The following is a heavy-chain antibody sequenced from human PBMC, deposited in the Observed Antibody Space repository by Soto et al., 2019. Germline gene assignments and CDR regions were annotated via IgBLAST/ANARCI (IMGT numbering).Heavy chain of an antibody. V-gene: IGHV1-18*01. CDR3: ARANGIVLVPAAGDY. J-gene: IGHJ4*02. Sequence: ASVKVSCKASGYTFTSYGISWVRQAPGQGLEWMGWISAYNGNTNYAQKLQGRVTMTTDTSTSTAYMELRSLRSDDTAVYYCARANGIVLVPAAGDYWGQGTLVTVSS. CDR1: GYTFTSYG. CDR2: ISAYNGNT. D-gene: IGHD2-2*01.